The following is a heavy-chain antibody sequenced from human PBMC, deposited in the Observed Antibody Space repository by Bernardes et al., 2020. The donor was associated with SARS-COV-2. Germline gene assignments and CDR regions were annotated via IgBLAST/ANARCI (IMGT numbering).Heavy chain of an antibody. CDR2: ISSSSSYI. V-gene: IGHV3-21*01. J-gene: IGHJ5*02. Sequence: GGSLRLSCAASGFTFSSYSMNWVRQAPGKGLEWVSSISSSSSYIYYADSVKGRFTISRDNAKNSLYLQMNSLRAEDTAVYYCARDLSSGGWFDPWGQGTLVTVSS. CDR1: GFTFSSYS. D-gene: IGHD6-25*01. CDR3: ARDLSSGGWFDP.